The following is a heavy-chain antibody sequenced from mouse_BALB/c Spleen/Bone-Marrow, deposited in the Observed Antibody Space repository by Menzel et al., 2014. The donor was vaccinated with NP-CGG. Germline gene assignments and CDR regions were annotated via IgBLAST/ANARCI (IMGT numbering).Heavy chain of an antibody. CDR3: ARELGAWFAY. Sequence: VQRVESGPGLVAPSQSLSIPCTVSGFSLTSYGVHWVRQPPGKGLEWLGIIWAGGNTNYNSALMSRLSISKDNSKSQVFLKMNSLQTDDTAMYYCARELGAWFAYWGQGTLVTVSA. V-gene: IGHV2-9*02. J-gene: IGHJ3*01. CDR2: IWAGGNT. CDR1: GFSLTSYG. D-gene: IGHD4-1*01.